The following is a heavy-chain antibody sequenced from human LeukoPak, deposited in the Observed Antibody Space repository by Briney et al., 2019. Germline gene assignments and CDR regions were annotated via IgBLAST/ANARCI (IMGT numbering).Heavy chain of an antibody. CDR3: TRRVTAMAN. CDR1: GLTFSGSA. J-gene: IGHJ4*02. D-gene: IGHD5-18*01. V-gene: IGHV3-73*01. CDR2: IRSKGNSYAT. Sequence: GRSLRLSCAASGLTFSGSAMHWVRQASGKGLEWVGRIRSKGNSYATAYDAPVKGRFTIYRDDSKNTAYLQMNSLKTEDTAVYYCTRRVTAMANWGQGTLVTVSS.